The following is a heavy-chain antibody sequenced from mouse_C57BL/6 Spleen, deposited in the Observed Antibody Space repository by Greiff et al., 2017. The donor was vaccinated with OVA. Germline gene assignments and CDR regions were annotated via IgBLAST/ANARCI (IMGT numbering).Heavy chain of an antibody. CDR3: ARHNRRNYAMDY. J-gene: IGHJ4*01. CDR2: INPNNGGT. Sequence: VQLQQSGPELVKPGASVKISCKASGYTFTDYYMNWVKQSHGKSLEWIGDINPNNGGTSYNQKFKGKATLTVDKSSSTAYMELRSLTSEDSAVYCCARHNRRNYAMDYWGQGTSVTVSS. CDR1: GYTFTDYY. D-gene: IGHD6-1*01. V-gene: IGHV1-26*01.